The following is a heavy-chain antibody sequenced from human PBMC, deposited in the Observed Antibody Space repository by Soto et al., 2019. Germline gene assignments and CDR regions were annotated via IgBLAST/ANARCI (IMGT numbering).Heavy chain of an antibody. J-gene: IGHJ4*02. CDR1: GFTFSVYS. CDR2: ITSDTKTI. D-gene: IGHD6-19*01. Sequence: GGSLRLSCAASGFTFSVYSMNWVRQAPGKGLEWFSYITSDTKTIKYADSVKGRFTISRDNAKNSVYLQMNSLRDEDTAVYYCARSVEGHFDYWGRGTVVTVSS. V-gene: IGHV3-48*02. CDR3: ARSVEGHFDY.